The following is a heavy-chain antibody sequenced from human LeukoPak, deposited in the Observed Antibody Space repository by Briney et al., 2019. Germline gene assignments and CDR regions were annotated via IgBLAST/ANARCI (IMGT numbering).Heavy chain of an antibody. CDR2: MYYRGST. CDR3: ATTTIRLGY. V-gene: IGHV4-38-2*02. D-gene: IGHD1-26*01. CDR1: GYSISSGYY. Sequence: SETLSLTCTVSGYSISSGYYWGWIRQPPGKGLEWIGSMYYRGSTYHNPSLKSRVTISVDTSKNQFSLKLSSVTAADTAVYYCATTTIRLGYWGQGTLVTVSS. J-gene: IGHJ4*02.